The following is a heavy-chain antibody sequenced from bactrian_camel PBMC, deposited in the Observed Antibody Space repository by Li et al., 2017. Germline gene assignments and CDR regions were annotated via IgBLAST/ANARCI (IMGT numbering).Heavy chain of an antibody. CDR2: IATGSGNT. CDR3: AATLVRGCIATMSDLSVDVGY. D-gene: IGHD4*01. Sequence: QLVESGGGSVQAGGSLRLSCAASGYTYSLPCMAWFRQAPGKEREGVARIATGSGNTYYADSVKGRFAISQDNAKSTVYLQMNSLKPEDTAMYYCAATLVRGCIATMSDLSVDVGYWGQGTQVTVS. CDR1: GYTYSLPC. J-gene: IGHJ6*01. V-gene: IGHV3S25*01.